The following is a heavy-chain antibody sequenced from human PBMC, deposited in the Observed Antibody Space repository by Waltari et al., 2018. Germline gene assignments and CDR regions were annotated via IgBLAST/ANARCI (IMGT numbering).Heavy chain of an antibody. D-gene: IGHD3-3*01. CDR2: ISAYNGNT. CDR3: ARGREYYDFWSGSSYFDS. Sequence: QVQLMQSGDEVKKPGASVKVSCTASGYTFSTYGITWVRQAPGQALEWVGWISAYNGNTNYPQNLPTRISLTRDTSTSTAYLELRSLTSDDTAVYYCARGREYYDFWSGSSYFDSWGQGTLVTVSS. V-gene: IGHV1-18*01. CDR1: GYTFSTYG. J-gene: IGHJ4*02.